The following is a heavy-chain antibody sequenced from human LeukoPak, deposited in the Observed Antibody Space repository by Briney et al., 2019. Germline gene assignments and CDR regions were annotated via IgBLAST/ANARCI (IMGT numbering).Heavy chain of an antibody. V-gene: IGHV1-24*01. Sequence: ASVKVSCKASGYTFTGYYMHWVRQAPGKGLEWMGGFDPEDGETIYAQKFQGRVTMTEDTSTDTAYMELSSLRSEDTAVYYCVTVEYSRSAYYSYFMDVWGKGTTVSVSS. CDR2: FDPEDGET. CDR3: VTVEYSRSAYYSYFMDV. J-gene: IGHJ6*03. CDR1: GYTFTGYY. D-gene: IGHD2/OR15-2a*01.